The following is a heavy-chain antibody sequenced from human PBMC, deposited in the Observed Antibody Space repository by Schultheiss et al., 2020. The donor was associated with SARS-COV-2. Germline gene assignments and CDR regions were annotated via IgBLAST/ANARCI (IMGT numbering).Heavy chain of an antibody. CDR1: GSTFSNAW. V-gene: IGHV3-15*01. Sequence: GGSLRLSCAASGSTFSNAWMSWVRQAPGKGLEWVGRIKSKTDGGTTDYAAPVKGRFTISRDDSKNTLYLQMNSLKTEDTAVYYCTTSVVPAATHNWNYYWGQGTLVTVSS. J-gene: IGHJ4*02. CDR2: IKSKTDGGTT. D-gene: IGHD2-2*01. CDR3: TTSVVPAATHNWNYY.